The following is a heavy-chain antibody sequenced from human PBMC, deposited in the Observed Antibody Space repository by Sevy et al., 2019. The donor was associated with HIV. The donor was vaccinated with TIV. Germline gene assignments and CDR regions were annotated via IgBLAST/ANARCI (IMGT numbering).Heavy chain of an antibody. CDR2: TYYRSKWYN. CDR1: GDSVSSNSAA. CDR3: ARVLAVAVSGYFDY. D-gene: IGHD6-19*01. Sequence: QSQTLSLTCAISGDSVSSNSAAWNWIRQSPSRGLEWLGRTYYRSKWYNDYAVSVKSRITINPDTSKNQFSLQLNSVSPEDTAVYYCARVLAVAVSGYFDYWGQGTLVTVSS. J-gene: IGHJ4*02. V-gene: IGHV6-1*01.